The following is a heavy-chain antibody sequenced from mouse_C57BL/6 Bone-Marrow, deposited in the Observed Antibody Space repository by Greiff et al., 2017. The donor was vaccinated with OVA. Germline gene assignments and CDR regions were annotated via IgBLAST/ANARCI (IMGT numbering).Heavy chain of an antibody. CDR2: ISYDGSN. V-gene: IGHV3-6*01. J-gene: IGHJ2*01. D-gene: IGHD1-1*01. CDR3: ANYYYGSRYFDY. CDR1: GYSITSGYY. Sequence: DVKLQESGPGLVKPSQSLSLTCSVTGYSITSGYYWNWIRQFPGNKLEWMGYISYDGSNNYNPSLKNRISITRDTSKNQFFLKLNSVTTEDTATYYCANYYYGSRYFDYWGQGTTLTVSS.